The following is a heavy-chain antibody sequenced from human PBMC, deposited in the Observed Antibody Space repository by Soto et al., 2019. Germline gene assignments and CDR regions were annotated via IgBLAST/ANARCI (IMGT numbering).Heavy chain of an antibody. CDR2: IYGGGNGP. V-gene: IGHV3-23*01. CDR3: AKMEGMDPWAYSFDY. CDR1: GFTFSDFA. D-gene: IGHD2-2*03. J-gene: IGHJ4*02. Sequence: EVQVLESGGGLVQPGGSLRLSCAATGFTFSDFAMSWVRQAPGKGLEWVSRIYGGGNGPHYADSVKGRVTISRDNSKNTLYLQINSLRAEDTAVYYCAKMEGMDPWAYSFDYCGQGTLVTVSS.